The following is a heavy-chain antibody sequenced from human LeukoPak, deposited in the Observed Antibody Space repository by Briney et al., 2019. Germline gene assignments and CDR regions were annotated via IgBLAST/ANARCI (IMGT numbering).Heavy chain of an antibody. CDR3: AKGGDRSSWYGNDAFDI. CDR1: GFTFDDYA. J-gene: IGHJ3*02. CDR2: ISWNSGSI. Sequence: GGSLRLTCAASGFTFDDYAMHWVRQAPGKGLEWVAGISWNSGSIGYADSVKGRFTISRDNAKNSLYLRMNSLRAEDMALYYCAKGGDRSSWYGNDAFDIWGQGTMVTVSS. V-gene: IGHV3-9*03. D-gene: IGHD6-13*01.